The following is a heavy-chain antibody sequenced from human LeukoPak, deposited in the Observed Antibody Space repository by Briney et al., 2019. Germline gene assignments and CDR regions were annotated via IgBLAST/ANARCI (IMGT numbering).Heavy chain of an antibody. V-gene: IGHV1-69*05. Sequence: GASVKVSCKASGYTFTSYGISWVRQAPGQGLEWMGRIIPIFGTANYAQKFQGRVTITTDESTSTAYMELSSLRSEDTAVHYCARGIEMATIHRGDYWGQGTLVTVSS. CDR1: GYTFTSYG. D-gene: IGHD5-24*01. J-gene: IGHJ4*02. CDR3: ARGIEMATIHRGDY. CDR2: IIPIFGTA.